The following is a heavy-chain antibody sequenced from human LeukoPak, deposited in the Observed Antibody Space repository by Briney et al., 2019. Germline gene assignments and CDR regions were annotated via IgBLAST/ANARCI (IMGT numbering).Heavy chain of an antibody. CDR2: IYYSGST. Sequence: PSETLSLTCTVSGGSISSSSYYWGWIRQPPGKGLEWIGSIYYSGSTYYNPSLESRVTISVDTSKNQFSLKLSSVTAADTAVYYCASLFWSGYYTFDYWGQGTLVTVSS. D-gene: IGHD3-3*01. V-gene: IGHV4-39*01. J-gene: IGHJ4*02. CDR1: GGSISSSSYY. CDR3: ASLFWSGYYTFDY.